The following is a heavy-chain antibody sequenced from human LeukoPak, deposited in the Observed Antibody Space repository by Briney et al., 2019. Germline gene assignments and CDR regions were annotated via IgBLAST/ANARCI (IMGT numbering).Heavy chain of an antibody. V-gene: IGHV4-39*01. J-gene: IGHJ4*02. CDR3: ARLYGSGSLVGVDY. Sequence: PSETLSLTCTVSGGSISSSSYYWGWIRQPPGKGLEWIGSIYYSGSTYYNPSLKSRVTISVDTSKNQFSLELSSVTAADTAVYYCARLYGSGSLVGVDYWGQGTLVTVSS. D-gene: IGHD3-10*01. CDR2: IYYSGST. CDR1: GGSISSSSYY.